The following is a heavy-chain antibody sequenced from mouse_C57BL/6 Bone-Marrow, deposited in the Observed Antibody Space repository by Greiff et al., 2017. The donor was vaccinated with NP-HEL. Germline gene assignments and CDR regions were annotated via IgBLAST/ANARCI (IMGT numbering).Heavy chain of an antibody. J-gene: IGHJ3*01. CDR3: TTSGGFIYYYGSSRY. Sequence: VQLQQSGAELVRPGASVKLSCTASGFNIKDDYMHWVKQRPEQGLEWIGWIDPENGDTEYASKFQGKATITADTSSNTAYLQLSSLTSEDTAVYYCTTSGGFIYYYGSSRYWGQGTLVTVSA. CDR1: GFNIKDDY. CDR2: IDPENGDT. D-gene: IGHD1-1*01. V-gene: IGHV14-4*01.